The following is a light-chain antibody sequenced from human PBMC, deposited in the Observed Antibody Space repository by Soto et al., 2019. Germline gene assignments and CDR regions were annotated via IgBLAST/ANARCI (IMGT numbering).Light chain of an antibody. V-gene: IGKV4-1*01. Sequence: DIVMTQSPDSLAVSLGERATINCRSSQSLLYSLNNKNYLSWYQQKPGQPPKLLFYWASTREPGVPDRFSGSGSGTDFTLTISSLQAEEVAVYYCQQYHSTPLAFGGGTKVQIK. CDR3: QQYHSTPLA. CDR1: QSLLYSLNNKNY. CDR2: WAS. J-gene: IGKJ4*01.